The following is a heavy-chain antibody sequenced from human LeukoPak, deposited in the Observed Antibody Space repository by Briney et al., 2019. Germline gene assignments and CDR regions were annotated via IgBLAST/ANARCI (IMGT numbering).Heavy chain of an antibody. CDR3: ASLYSSSWVLRAFDI. J-gene: IGHJ3*02. CDR2: IIPILGTA. Sequence: SVKVSCKASGGTFSSYAISWVRQAPGQGLEWMGGIIPILGTANYAQKFQGRVTITADKSTSTAYMELSSLRSEDTAVYYCASLYSSSWVLRAFDIWGQGTMVTVSS. D-gene: IGHD6-13*01. CDR1: GGTFSSYA. V-gene: IGHV1-69*10.